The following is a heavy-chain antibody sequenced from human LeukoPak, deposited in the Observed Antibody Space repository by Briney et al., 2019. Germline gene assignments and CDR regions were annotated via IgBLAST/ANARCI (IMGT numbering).Heavy chain of an antibody. V-gene: IGHV4-4*09. CDR3: ARHRMGATTCFDY. D-gene: IGHD1-26*01. CDR1: GGSISSYY. J-gene: IGHJ4*02. Sequence: SETLSLTCTVSGGSISSYYWSWIRQPPGKGLEWIGYIYTSGSTNYNPSLKSRVTISVDTSKNQFSLKLSSVTAADTAVYYCARHRMGATTCFDYWGQGTLVTVSS. CDR2: IYTSGST.